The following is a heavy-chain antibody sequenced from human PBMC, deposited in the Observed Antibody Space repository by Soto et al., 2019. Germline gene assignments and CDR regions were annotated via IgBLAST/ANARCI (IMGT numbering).Heavy chain of an antibody. CDR3: AREPTDVVYAISGAFDY. CDR1: GFTFSSYS. CDR2: ISSSSSTI. V-gene: IGHV3-48*01. Sequence: EVQLVESGGGLVQPGGSLRLSCAASGFTFSSYSMNWVRQAPGKGLEWVSYISSSSSTIYYADSVKGRFTISRDNAKNALYLQMNSLRAEDTAVYYCAREPTDVVYAISGAFDYWGQGTLVTVSS. J-gene: IGHJ4*02. D-gene: IGHD2-8*02.